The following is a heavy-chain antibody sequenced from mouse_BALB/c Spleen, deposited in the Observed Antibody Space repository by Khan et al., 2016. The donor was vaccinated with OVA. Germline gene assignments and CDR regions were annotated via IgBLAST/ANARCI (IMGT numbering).Heavy chain of an antibody. J-gene: IGHJ3*01. CDR2: INPATDYT. Sequence: QMQLEESGAELAKPGASVKMSCKASGYTFTSYWMHWVKQRPGQGLEWIGYINPATDYTEYNQQFKNKATLTADKSSSTAYMPLSSLTSEDSAVYCGVNLVSSSAWFTYWGQGTPVTVSA. D-gene: IGHD1-1*01. CDR1: GYTFTSYW. CDR3: VNLVSSSAWFTY. V-gene: IGHV1-7*01.